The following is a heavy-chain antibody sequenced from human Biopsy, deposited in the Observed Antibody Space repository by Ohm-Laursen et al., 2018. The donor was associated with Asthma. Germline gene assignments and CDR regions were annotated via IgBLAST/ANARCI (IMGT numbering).Heavy chain of an antibody. V-gene: IGHV4-31*03. CDR3: ARGPPVDRED. CDR1: GDSSNSGGYY. CDR2: IYYSGST. J-gene: IGHJ4*02. D-gene: IGHD5-24*01. Sequence: TLSLTCTVSGDSSNSGGYYWSWIRQHPGKGLEWIGYIYYSGSTYYNPSLKSRVTISVDTSKNQFSLKLSSVTAADTAVYYCARGPPVDREDWGQGTLVTVSS.